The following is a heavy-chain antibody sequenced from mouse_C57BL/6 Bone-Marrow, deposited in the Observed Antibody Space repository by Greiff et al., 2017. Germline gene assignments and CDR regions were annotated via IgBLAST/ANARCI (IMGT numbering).Heavy chain of an antibody. J-gene: IGHJ2*01. V-gene: IGHV1-19*01. Sequence: VQLQQSGPVLVKPGASVKMSCKASGYTFTDYYMNWVKQSHGKSLEWIGVINPYNGGTSYNQKFKGKATLTVDKSSSTAYMELNSLTSEGSAVYYCAREGIYYGNPYYFDYWGQGTALTVSS. CDR3: AREGIYYGNPYYFDY. CDR1: GYTFTDYY. D-gene: IGHD2-1*01. CDR2: INPYNGGT.